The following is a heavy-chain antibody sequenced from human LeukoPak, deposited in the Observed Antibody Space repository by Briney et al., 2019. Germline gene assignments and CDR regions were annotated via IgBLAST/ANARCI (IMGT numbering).Heavy chain of an antibody. D-gene: IGHD3-16*01. V-gene: IGHV4-59*01. J-gene: IGHJ5*02. CDR1: GGSSSNYY. Sequence: KPSETLSLTCSVSGGSSSNYYWSWIRQPPGKGLEWIGYISYSGSTNYSPSLKSRVTMSVDTSKNQFSLKLSSVTAADTAVYYCARARFYYVIEELVWGAFDPWGQGTLVTVSS. CDR3: ARARFYYVIEELVWGAFDP. CDR2: ISYSGST.